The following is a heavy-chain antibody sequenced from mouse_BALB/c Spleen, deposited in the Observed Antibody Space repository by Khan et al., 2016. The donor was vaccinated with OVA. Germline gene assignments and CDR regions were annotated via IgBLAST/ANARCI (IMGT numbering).Heavy chain of an antibody. CDR3: ARDDGSLDGFFDV. Sequence: EVQLQESGPGLVKPSQTVSLTCTVTGISITSGNYRWSWIRQFPGNKLEWIGNIYYSGTVTYHPSLTSRTTITRDTSKNQFFLEMNSLTAEDTAEYDCARDDGSLDGFFDVWGAGTTVTVSS. CDR1: GISITSGNYR. V-gene: IGHV3-5*02. J-gene: IGHJ1*01. CDR2: IYYSGTV. D-gene: IGHD1-1*01.